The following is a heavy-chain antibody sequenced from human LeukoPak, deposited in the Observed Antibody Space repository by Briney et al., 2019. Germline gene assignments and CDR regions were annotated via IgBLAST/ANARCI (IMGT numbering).Heavy chain of an antibody. CDR1: GFTFSSYA. D-gene: IGHD6-6*01. CDR3: AKDKYSSSSGWFDP. Sequence: PGGSLRLSCAASGFTFSSYAMSWVRQAPGEGVEWLSAISGSGGSTYYADSVKGRFTISRDNSKNTLYLQMNSLRAEDTAVYYCAKDKYSSSSGWFDPWGQGTLVTVSS. J-gene: IGHJ5*02. V-gene: IGHV3-23*01. CDR2: ISGSGGST.